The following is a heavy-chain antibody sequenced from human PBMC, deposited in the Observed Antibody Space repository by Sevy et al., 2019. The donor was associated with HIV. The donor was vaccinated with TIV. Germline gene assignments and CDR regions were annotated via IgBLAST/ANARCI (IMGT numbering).Heavy chain of an antibody. CDR1: GYTFTTYG. CDR3: ARKRNLGESSDV. CDR2: MNTYNGNT. J-gene: IGHJ4*01. D-gene: IGHD3-16*01. V-gene: IGHV1-18*01. Sequence: ASVKVSCKTSGYTFTTYGINWVRQAPGQGLEWMGWMNTYNGNTIYAQNLHGRVTMTRDTSTSTAYVELRSLISDDTAVYYCARKRNLGESSDVWGHGTLVTVSS.